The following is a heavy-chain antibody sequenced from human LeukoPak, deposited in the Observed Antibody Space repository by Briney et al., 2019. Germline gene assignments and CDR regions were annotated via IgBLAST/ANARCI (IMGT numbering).Heavy chain of an antibody. V-gene: IGHV4-39*01. CDR3: ARHASVSGNWPRPLDY. J-gene: IGHJ4*02. CDR1: GGSISSSNYY. Sequence: SETLSLTCTVSGGSISSSNYYWGWVRQPPGKGLEWITNIYYSGSTYYSPSLRSRVTISVDTSKNQFSLKLTSVTAADTAVYYCARHASVSGNWPRPLDYWGQGSLVTVSS. D-gene: IGHD3-3*01. CDR2: IYYSGST.